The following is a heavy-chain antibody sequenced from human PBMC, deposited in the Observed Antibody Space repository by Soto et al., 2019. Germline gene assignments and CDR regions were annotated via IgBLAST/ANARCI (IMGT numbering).Heavy chain of an antibody. D-gene: IGHD3-22*01. V-gene: IGHV1-3*05. Sequence: QVQLVQSVAEEKKPGASVKVSCKASGYTFTSYAMHWVRQAPGQRLEWMGWINAGNGNTKYSQKFQGRVTITRDTSASTAYMELSSLRSEDTAVYYCARDYDSSGYPRYYFDYWGQGTLVTVSS. CDR2: INAGNGNT. J-gene: IGHJ4*02. CDR3: ARDYDSSGYPRYYFDY. CDR1: GYTFTSYA.